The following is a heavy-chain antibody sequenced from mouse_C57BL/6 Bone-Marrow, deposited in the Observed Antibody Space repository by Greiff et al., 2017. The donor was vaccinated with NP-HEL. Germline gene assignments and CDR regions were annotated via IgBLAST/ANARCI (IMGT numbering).Heavy chain of an antibody. CDR3: ARSSSGYPWFAY. D-gene: IGHD3-2*02. J-gene: IGHJ3*01. V-gene: IGHV1-64*01. Sequence: QVQLQQPGAELVKPGASVKLSCKASGYTFTSYWMHWVKQRPGQGLEWIGMIHPNSGSTNYNEKFKSKATLTVDTSSSTAYMQLSSLTSEDSAVYYCARSSSGYPWFAYWGQGTLVTVSA. CDR1: GYTFTSYW. CDR2: IHPNSGST.